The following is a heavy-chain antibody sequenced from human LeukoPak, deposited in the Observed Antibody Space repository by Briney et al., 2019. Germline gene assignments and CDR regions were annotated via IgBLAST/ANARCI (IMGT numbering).Heavy chain of an antibody. CDR1: QYTFTNYW. V-gene: IGHV5-51*01. CDR2: IYPGDSDT. J-gene: IGHJ5*01. D-gene: IGHD3-22*01. Sequence: GESLKISCKGSQYTFTNYWIGWVRQMPGKGLEWMGLIYPGDSDTRYGPSFKGQATISVDKSISTAYLQWSSLKASDTAMYYCASLSYSYESSGFDSWGQGTLVTVSS. CDR3: ASLSYSYESSGFDS.